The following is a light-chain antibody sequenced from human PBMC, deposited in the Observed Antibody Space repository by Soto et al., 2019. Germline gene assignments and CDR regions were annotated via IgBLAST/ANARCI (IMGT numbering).Light chain of an antibody. CDR2: GTS. CDR1: QSVSTTY. J-gene: IGKJ4*01. V-gene: IGKV3-20*01. CDR3: QQYETSPLT. Sequence: ETVLTQSPGTLSLSPGERATLSCRASQSVSTTYLAWYQQKPGQAPRLLIYGTSYRATGVPDSFSGSGSGTDCTLTISRLEPEDFGVYYCQQYETSPLTFGGGSRVEI.